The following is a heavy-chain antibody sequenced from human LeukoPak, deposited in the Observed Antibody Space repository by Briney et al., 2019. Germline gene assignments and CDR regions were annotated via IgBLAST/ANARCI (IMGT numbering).Heavy chain of an antibody. CDR3: ARDLRGSNAY. J-gene: IGHJ4*02. D-gene: IGHD1-26*01. CDR2: ISSNGGST. Sequence: GGSLRLSCAASGFTFSSYAMHWVRQAPGKGLEYVSGISSNGGSTNYANSVKGRSTISSDNSKNTLYLQMGSLRVEDMAVYYCARDLRGSNAYWGQGTLVTVSS. CDR1: GFTFSSYA. V-gene: IGHV3-64*01.